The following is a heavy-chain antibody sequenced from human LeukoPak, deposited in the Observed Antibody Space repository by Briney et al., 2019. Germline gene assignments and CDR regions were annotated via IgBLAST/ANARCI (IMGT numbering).Heavy chain of an antibody. Sequence: GGSLRLSCAASGFTFSDYYMSWVRQAPGKGLEWVSVIYSGGSTYYADSVKGRFTISRDNSKNTLYLQMNSLRAEDTAVYYCASPTVLNYDILTGYSTDYWGQGTLVTVSS. CDR1: GFTFSDYY. CDR2: IYSGGST. CDR3: ASPTVLNYDILTGYSTDY. D-gene: IGHD3-9*01. J-gene: IGHJ4*02. V-gene: IGHV3-66*01.